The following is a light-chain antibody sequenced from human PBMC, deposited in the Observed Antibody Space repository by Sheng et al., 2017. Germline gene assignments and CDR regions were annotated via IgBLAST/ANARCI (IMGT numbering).Light chain of an antibody. J-gene: IGLJ2*01. V-gene: IGLV1-51*02. Sequence: QSVLTQPPSVSAAPGQRVTISCSGSGSNIGSNFVSWYLHLPRAVPKLLIYETKKRPSGIPDRFSGSKSDTSATLAITGLETGDEADYYCGTWDSTLNAGVFGGGTRLTVL. CDR3: GTWDSTLNAGV. CDR2: ETK. CDR1: GSNIGSNF.